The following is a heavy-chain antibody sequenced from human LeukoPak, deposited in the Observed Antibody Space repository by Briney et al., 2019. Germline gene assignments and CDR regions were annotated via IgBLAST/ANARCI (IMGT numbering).Heavy chain of an antibody. D-gene: IGHD2-15*01. V-gene: IGHV1-18*01. CDR1: GYTFTSYG. CDR3: ARAHEGIGYCSGGSCGSNWFDP. J-gene: IGHJ5*02. Sequence: SVKVSCKASGYTFTSYGISWVRQAPGQGLEWMGWISIPNGTTNYAQKLQGRVTMTTDTSTSTAYMELRSLRSDDTAVYYCARAHEGIGYCSGGSCGSNWFDPWGQGTLVPVSS. CDR2: ISIPNGTT.